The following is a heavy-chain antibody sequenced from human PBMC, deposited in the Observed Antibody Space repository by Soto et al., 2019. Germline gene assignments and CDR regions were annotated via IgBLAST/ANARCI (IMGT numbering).Heavy chain of an antibody. V-gene: IGHV1-18*01. CDR1: GYTFTSYG. J-gene: IGHJ4*02. CDR3: ASSSRYSSGWYFDY. CDR2: ISAYNGNT. Sequence: ASVKVSCKASGYTFTSYGISWVRQAPGQGLEWMGWISAYNGNTNYAQKLQDRVTMTTDTSTSTAYMELRSLRSDDTAVYYCASSSRYSSGWYFDYWGQGTLVTVSS. D-gene: IGHD6-19*01.